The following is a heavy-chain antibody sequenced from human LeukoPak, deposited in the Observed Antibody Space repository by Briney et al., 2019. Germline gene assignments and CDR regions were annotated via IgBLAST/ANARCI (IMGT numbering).Heavy chain of an antibody. Sequence: PGRSLRLSWAASGFYALHWVRQAPGKRLEWVALISHDGSNKYYADSVKGRFTISRDNSKNTLYLQMNSLRAEDTAVYYCARDPNSRRWFDYWGQGTLVTVSS. CDR2: ISHDGSNK. CDR1: GFYA. J-gene: IGHJ4*02. CDR3: ARDPNSRRWFDY. D-gene: IGHD6-13*01. V-gene: IGHV3-30-3*01.